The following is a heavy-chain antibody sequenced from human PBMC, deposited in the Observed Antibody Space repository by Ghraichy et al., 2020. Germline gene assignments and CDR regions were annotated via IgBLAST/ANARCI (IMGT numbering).Heavy chain of an antibody. J-gene: IGHJ6*02. CDR1: GFTFSSYG. V-gene: IGHV3-33*01. D-gene: IGHD3-22*01. CDR3: AREPSGYYFPYYYYYGMDV. CDR2: IWYDGSNK. Sequence: GGSLRLSCAASGFTFSSYGMHWVRQAPGKGLEWVAVIWYDGSNKYYADSVKGRFTISRDNSKNTLYLQMNSLRAEDTAVYYCAREPSGYYFPYYYYYGMDVWGQGTTVTVSS.